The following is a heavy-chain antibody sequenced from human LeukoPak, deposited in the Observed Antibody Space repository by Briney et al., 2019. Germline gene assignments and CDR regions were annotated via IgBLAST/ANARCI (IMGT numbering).Heavy chain of an antibody. V-gene: IGHV1-2*02. CDR1: GYTFTGYY. Sequence: GASVKVSCKASGYTFTGYYMHWVRQAPGQGLEWMGWINPNSGGTNYAQRFQGRVTMTRNTSISTVYMELSRLRSDDTALYYCARTLYIAAVPGGFDYWGQGTLVTVPS. J-gene: IGHJ4*02. CDR2: INPNSGGT. CDR3: ARTLYIAAVPGGFDY. D-gene: IGHD6-13*01.